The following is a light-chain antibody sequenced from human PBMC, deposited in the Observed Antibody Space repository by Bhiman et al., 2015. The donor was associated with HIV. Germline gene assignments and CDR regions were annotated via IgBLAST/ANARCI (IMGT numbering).Light chain of an antibody. CDR1: GSDVGGYNH. Sequence: QSALTQPASVSGSPGQSITISCTGSGSDVGGYNHVSWYQQHPGKAPKLMIYDVSNRPSGVSNRFSGSKSGNTASLTISGLQPDDEADYYCSSYTDISTWVFGGGTKLTVL. J-gene: IGLJ3*02. CDR2: DVS. V-gene: IGLV2-14*03. CDR3: SSYTDISTWV.